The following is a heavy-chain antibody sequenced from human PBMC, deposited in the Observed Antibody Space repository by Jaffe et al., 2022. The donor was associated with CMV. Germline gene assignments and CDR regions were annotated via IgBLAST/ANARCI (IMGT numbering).Heavy chain of an antibody. J-gene: IGHJ6*02. CDR1: GFTFSSYA. D-gene: IGHD1-26*01. CDR3: AKIPHFIDPRRSYGMDV. Sequence: EVQLLESGGGLVQPGGSLRLSCAASGFTFSSYAMSWVRQAPGKGLEWVSAISGSGGSTYYADSVKGRFTISRDNSKNTLYLQMNSLRAEDTAVYYCAKIPHFIDPRRSYGMDVWGQGTTVTVSS. V-gene: IGHV3-23*01. CDR2: ISGSGGST.